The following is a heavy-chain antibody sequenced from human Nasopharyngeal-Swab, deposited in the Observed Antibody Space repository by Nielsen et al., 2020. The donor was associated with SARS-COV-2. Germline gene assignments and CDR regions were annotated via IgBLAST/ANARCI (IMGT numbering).Heavy chain of an antibody. CDR1: GFPFISYW. V-gene: IGHV3-7*01. D-gene: IGHD3-3*01. CDR3: ARESGLRFFDYYYYYYMDV. J-gene: IGHJ6*03. CDR2: IKQDGSEK. Sequence: LSLTCAASGFPFISYWMSWVRQAPGKGLEWVANIKQDGSEKYYVDSVKGRFTISRDNAKNSLYLQMNSLRAEDTAVYYCARESGLRFFDYYYYYYMDVWGKGTTVTVSS.